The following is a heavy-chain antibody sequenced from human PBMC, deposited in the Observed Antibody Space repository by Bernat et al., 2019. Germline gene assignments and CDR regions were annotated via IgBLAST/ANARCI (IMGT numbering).Heavy chain of an antibody. Sequence: EVQLVESGGGLVKPGGSLRLSCAASGFTFSNAWMSWVRQAPGKGLEWVGRIKSKTDGGTTDYAAPVKGRFTISRDDSKSTLYLQMNRLKTEDTAVYYCTKDLLGDYGVDYWGQGTLVTVSS. J-gene: IGHJ4*02. CDR1: GFTFSNAW. CDR3: TKDLLGDYGVDY. V-gene: IGHV3-15*01. D-gene: IGHD3-16*01. CDR2: IKSKTDGGTT.